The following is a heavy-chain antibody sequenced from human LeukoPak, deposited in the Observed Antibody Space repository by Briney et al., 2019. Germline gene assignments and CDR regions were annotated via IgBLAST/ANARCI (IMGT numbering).Heavy chain of an antibody. J-gene: IGHJ5*02. Sequence: GGSLRLSCAASGFTFSVYSMQWVRQAPGKGLEYVSYISGSGGGTHYADSVKGRFTISRDNSKTMLYLQMGSLRPEDMAIYYCARQKGSGANWYDHWGQGALVTVSS. CDR2: ISGSGGGT. CDR3: ARQKGSGANWYDH. CDR1: GFTFSVYS. V-gene: IGHV3-64*02. D-gene: IGHD3-10*01.